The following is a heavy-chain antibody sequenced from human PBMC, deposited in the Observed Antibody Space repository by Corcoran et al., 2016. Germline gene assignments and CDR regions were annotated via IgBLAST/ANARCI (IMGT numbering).Heavy chain of an antibody. V-gene: IGHV6-1*01. CDR3: ARNSEQLVRQSYYFDY. Sequence: QVQLQESGPGLVKPSQTLSLTCAISGDSVPSNSADWNWIRQSTSRGLEWVGRTYYSSKWYNDYAVSVKSRITINPDTSKNQFSMQLNSVTPEDTAVYYCARNSEQLVRQSYYFDYWGQGTLVTVSS. J-gene: IGHJ4*02. CDR2: TYYSSKWYN. CDR1: GDSVPSNSAD. D-gene: IGHD6-13*01.